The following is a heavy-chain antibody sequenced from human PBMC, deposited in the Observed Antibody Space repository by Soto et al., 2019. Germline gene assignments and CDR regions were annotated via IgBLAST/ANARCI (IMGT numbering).Heavy chain of an antibody. CDR3: TTSWEWEKLYFDY. CDR2: IKSEPDGGTI. D-gene: IGHD1-26*01. V-gene: IGHV3-15*05. J-gene: IGHJ4*02. Sequence: EVQLVESGGGLVKPGGSLSLSCAASGFTFSNAWMTWVRQPPGKGLEWVGQIKSEPDGGTIDYDTPVKGRFTISRDDSKNTLYLQMNNLNTEDTGVYYCTTSWEWEKLYFDYWGQGTLVTVSS. CDR1: GFTFSNAW.